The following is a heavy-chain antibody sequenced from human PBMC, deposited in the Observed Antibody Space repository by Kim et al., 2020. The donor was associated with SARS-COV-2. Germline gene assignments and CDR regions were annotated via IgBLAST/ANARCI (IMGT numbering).Heavy chain of an antibody. J-gene: IGHJ4*02. D-gene: IGHD6-13*01. CDR1: GFTFSDYY. Sequence: GGSLRLSCAASGFTFSDYYMSWIRQAPGKGLEWVSYISSSSYTNYADSVKGRFTISRDNAKNSLYLQMNSLRAEDTAVYYCAREDARGSSCFLDYWGQGTLVTVSS. CDR3: AREDARGSSCFLDY. CDR2: ISSSSYT. V-gene: IGHV3-11*05.